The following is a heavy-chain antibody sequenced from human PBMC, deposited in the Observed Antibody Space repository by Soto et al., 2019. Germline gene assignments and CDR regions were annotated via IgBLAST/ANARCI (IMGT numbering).Heavy chain of an antibody. D-gene: IGHD5-18*01. J-gene: IGHJ3*02. CDR3: ARVIQLWLSRNAFDI. CDR1: GYTFTSYG. V-gene: IGHV1-18*01. Sequence: ASVKVSCEASGYTFTSYGISCVRQAPGQGLEWMGWISAYNGNTNYAQKLQGRVTMTTDTSTSTAYMELRSLRSDDTAVYYCARVIQLWLSRNAFDIWGQGTMVTVSS. CDR2: ISAYNGNT.